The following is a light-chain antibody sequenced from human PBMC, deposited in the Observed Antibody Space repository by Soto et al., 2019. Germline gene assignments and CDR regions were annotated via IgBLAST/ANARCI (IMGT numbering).Light chain of an antibody. CDR2: EGS. CDR1: SSDVGGYNY. V-gene: IGLV2-8*01. Sequence: QSALTQPPSASGSPGQSVTISCTGTSSDVGGYNYVSWYQKHPGKAPKLMIYEGSKRPSGVPDRFSGSRSCNTASLTVSGLQAEDEADYYCSSYAGSNNVVFGGGTKVTVL. J-gene: IGLJ2*01. CDR3: SSYAGSNNVV.